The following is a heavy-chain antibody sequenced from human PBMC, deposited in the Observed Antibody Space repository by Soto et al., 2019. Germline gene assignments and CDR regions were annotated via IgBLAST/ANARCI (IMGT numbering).Heavy chain of an antibody. CDR1: GHTFTSYY. CDR3: ARGISVRYYYGSGTYYYYYMDV. D-gene: IGHD3-10*01. Sequence: GASVKVSCKASGHTFTSYYMHCVRQAPGQGLEWMGIINPSGGSTSYAQKFQGRVTMTRDTSTSTVYMELSSLRSEDTAVYYCARGISVRYYYGSGTYYYYYMDVWGKGTTVTVSS. CDR2: INPSGGST. V-gene: IGHV1-46*03. J-gene: IGHJ6*03.